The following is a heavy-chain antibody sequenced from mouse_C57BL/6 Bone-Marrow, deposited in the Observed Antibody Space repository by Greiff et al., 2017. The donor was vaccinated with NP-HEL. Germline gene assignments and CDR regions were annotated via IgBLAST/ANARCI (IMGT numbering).Heavy chain of an antibody. J-gene: IGHJ3*01. V-gene: IGHV1-5*01. Sequence: EVKLQESGTVLARPGASVKMSCKTSGYTFTSYWMHWVKQRPGQGLEWIGAIYPGNSDTSYNQKFKGKAKLTAVTSASTAYMELSSLTNEDSAVYYCTRLDYYGSSPAWFAYWGQGTLVTVSA. CDR3: TRLDYYGSSPAWFAY. CDR1: GYTFTSYW. D-gene: IGHD1-1*01. CDR2: IYPGNSDT.